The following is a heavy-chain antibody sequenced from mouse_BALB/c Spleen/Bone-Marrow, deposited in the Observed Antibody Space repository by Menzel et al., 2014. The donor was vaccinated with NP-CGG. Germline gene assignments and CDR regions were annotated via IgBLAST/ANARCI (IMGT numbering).Heavy chain of an antibody. CDR2: IRLKSNNYAT. Sequence: EVQLQESGGGLVQPGGSMKLSCVASGFTFSNYWMDWVRQSPEKGLDWVAEIRLKSNNYATHYAESVKGKFTITRDDSKMSVFLQMNNVRAEDTGIYYCTTGFAYWGQGTLVTVSA. V-gene: IGHV6-6*02. CDR3: TTGFAY. CDR1: GFTFSNYW. J-gene: IGHJ3*01.